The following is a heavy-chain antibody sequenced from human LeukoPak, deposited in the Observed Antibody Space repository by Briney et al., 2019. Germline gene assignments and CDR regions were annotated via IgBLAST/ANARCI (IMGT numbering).Heavy chain of an antibody. CDR3: AREVRMIVAY. CDR2: ISYDGSNK. J-gene: IGHJ4*02. D-gene: IGHD3-22*01. CDR1: GSTFSSYA. Sequence: PGRSLRLSCAASGSTFSSYAMHWVRQAPGKGLEWVAVISYDGSNKYYADSVKGRFTISRDNSKNTLYLQMNSLRAEDTAVYYCAREVRMIVAYWGQGTLVTVSS. V-gene: IGHV3-30-3*01.